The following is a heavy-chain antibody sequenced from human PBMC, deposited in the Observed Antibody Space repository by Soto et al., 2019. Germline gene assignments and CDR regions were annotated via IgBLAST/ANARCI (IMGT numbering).Heavy chain of an antibody. CDR3: ARDEGDIVVVPAAILHNWFDP. CDR1: GYTFTGYY. V-gene: IGHV1-2*02. CDR2: INPNSGGT. Sequence: ASVKVSCKASGYTFTGYYMHWVRQAPGQGPEWMGWINPNSGGTNYAQKFQGRVTMPRDTSISTAYMELSRLRSDDTAVYYCARDEGDIVVVPAAILHNWFDPWGQGTLVTVST. J-gene: IGHJ5*02. D-gene: IGHD2-2*01.